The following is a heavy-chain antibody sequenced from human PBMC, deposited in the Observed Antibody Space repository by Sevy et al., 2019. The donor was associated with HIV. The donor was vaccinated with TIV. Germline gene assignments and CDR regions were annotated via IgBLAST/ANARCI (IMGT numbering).Heavy chain of an antibody. J-gene: IGHJ6*03. CDR1: GYTFTSYG. D-gene: IGHD3-10*01. V-gene: IGHV1-18*01. Sequence: GASVKVSCKASGYTFTSYGISWVRQAPGQGLEWMGWISAYNGNTNYPQKLQGRVTMTTDTSTSTAYTELRSLRSDDTAVYYCARLGLLGVRGAITGYYMDVWGKGTTVTVSS. CDR3: ARLGLLGVRGAITGYYMDV. CDR2: ISAYNGNT.